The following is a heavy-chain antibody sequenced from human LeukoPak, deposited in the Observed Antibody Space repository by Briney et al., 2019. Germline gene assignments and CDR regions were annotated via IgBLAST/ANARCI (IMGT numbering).Heavy chain of an antibody. CDR2: IYYSGST. D-gene: IGHD5-18*01. CDR1: SGSISSYY. J-gene: IGHJ4*02. CDR3: ARDAGGYSYGNFDY. Sequence: SETLSLTCTVSSGSISSYYWSWIRQPPGKGLEWIGYIYYSGSTNYNPSLKSRVTISVDTSKNQFSLKLSSVTAADTAVYYCARDAGGYSYGNFDYWGQGTLVTVSS. V-gene: IGHV4-59*01.